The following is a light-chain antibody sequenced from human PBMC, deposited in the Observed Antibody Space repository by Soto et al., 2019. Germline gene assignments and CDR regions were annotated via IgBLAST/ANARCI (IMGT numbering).Light chain of an antibody. Sequence: VLPQSPDTLSLSPGDRATLSCRASQSVRSTFLAWYQQKPGQAPRLLIYGASNRAAGIPERFSGSASGTEFTLTISRLDPDDSAVHYCQQYHDSPMNTFGQGTKLQIK. V-gene: IGKV3-20*01. J-gene: IGKJ2*01. CDR2: GAS. CDR1: QSVRSTF. CDR3: QQYHDSPMNT.